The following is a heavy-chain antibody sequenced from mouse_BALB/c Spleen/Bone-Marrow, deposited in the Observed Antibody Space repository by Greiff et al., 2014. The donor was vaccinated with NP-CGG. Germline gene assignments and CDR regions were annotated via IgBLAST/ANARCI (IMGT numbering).Heavy chain of an antibody. CDR3: ARQGVYYGKSYYAMDY. J-gene: IGHJ4*01. V-gene: IGHV5-12-2*01. CDR1: EFTFSSYT. CDR2: ISNGGGST. D-gene: IGHD2-1*01. Sequence: EVKLMESGGGLVQPGGSLKLSCAASEFTFSSYTMSWVRQTPEKRLEWVAYISNGGGSTYFPDTVKGRFTISRDNAKNTLYLQMSSLKSEDTAMYYCARQGVYYGKSYYAMDYWGQGTSVTVSS.